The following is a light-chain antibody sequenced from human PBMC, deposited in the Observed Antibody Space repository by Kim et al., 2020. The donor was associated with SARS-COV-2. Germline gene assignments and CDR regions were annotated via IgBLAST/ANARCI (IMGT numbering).Light chain of an antibody. V-gene: IGKV1-39*01. J-gene: IGKJ4*01. CDR3: QQSYRTPLT. Sequence: IQMTQSPSSLSASVGDRLTITCRASQNIDDFLNWYQHKPGQAPRLLIYGASSLQSGVPSRFSGSGTGTDFTLTISSLQAEDFATYCCQQSYRTPLTFGGGTKVDIK. CDR1: QNIDDF. CDR2: GAS.